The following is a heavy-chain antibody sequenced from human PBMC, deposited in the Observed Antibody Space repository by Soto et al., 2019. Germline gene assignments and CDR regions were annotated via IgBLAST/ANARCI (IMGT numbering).Heavy chain of an antibody. CDR3: ARGRRTAVTIDY. CDR1: GGSFSGYY. CDR2: INHSGST. V-gene: IGHV4-34*01. J-gene: IGHJ4*02. D-gene: IGHD4-17*01. Sequence: PSETLCLTCAVDGGSFSGYYWSWIRQPPGKGLEWIGEINHSGSTNYNPSLKSRVTISVETSKNQFSLKLNSVTAADTAVYYCARGRRTAVTIDYWGQGTLVTSPQ.